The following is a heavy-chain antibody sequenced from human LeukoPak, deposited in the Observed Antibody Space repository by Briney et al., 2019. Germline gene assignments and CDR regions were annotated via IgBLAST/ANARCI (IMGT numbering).Heavy chain of an antibody. J-gene: IGHJ6*03. CDR2: IKSKTDGGTT. D-gene: IGHD6-19*01. CDR3: TTAPSSGWYHYYYYMDV. CDR1: GFTFSNAW. V-gene: IGHV3-15*01. Sequence: PGGSLRLSCAASGFTFSNAWMSWVRQAPGKGLEWVGRIKSKTDGGTTDYAAPVKGRFTISRDDSKNTLYLQMNSLKTEDTAVYYCTTAPSSGWYHYYYYMDVWGKGTTVTVSS.